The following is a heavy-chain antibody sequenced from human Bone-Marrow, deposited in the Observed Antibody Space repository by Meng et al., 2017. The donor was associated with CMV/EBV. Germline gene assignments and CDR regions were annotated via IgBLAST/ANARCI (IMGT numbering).Heavy chain of an antibody. CDR2: ISSTSDYI. CDR1: GFTFSSYS. D-gene: IGHD6-13*01. CDR3: ARGPLYRIWSGTYYFGMDV. Sequence: GESLKISCAASGFTFSSYSMNWVRQAPGKGLEWVSSISSTSDYINYADSLKGRFTISRDNAKNSLYLQMNSLRAEDTAAYYCARGPLYRIWSGTYYFGMDVWGQGTTVTVSS. J-gene: IGHJ6*02. V-gene: IGHV3-21*01.